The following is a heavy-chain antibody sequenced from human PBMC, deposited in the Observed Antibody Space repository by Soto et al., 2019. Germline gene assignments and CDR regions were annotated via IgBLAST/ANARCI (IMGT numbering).Heavy chain of an antibody. J-gene: IGHJ4*02. Sequence: SETLSLTCTASGGSISSYYWSWIRQPPGKGLEWIGYIYYSGSTNYNPSLKSRVTISVDTSKNQFSLKLSSVTAADTAVYYCASGWAAKTALDYWGQGTLVTVSS. CDR1: GGSISSYY. CDR2: IYYSGST. V-gene: IGHV4-59*01. CDR3: ASGWAAKTALDY. D-gene: IGHD6-25*01.